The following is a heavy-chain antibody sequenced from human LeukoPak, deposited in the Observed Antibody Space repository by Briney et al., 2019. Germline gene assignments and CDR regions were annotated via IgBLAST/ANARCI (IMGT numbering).Heavy chain of an antibody. D-gene: IGHD1-1*01. J-gene: IGHJ2*01. CDR3: AGSDTTGYTPREWDYWFFDR. CDR1: GFTFSSYW. CDR2: IKQDGSEK. Sequence: GGSLRLSCAASGFTFSSYWMSWVRQAPGKGLEWVANIKQDGSEKYYVDSVKGRFTISRGNAKNSLYLQMNSLRTEDTAVYYCAGSDTTGYTPREWDYWFFDRWGRGTLVTVSS. V-gene: IGHV3-7*01.